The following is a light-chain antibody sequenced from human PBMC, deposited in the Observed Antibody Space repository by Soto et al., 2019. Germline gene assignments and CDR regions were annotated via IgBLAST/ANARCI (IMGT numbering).Light chain of an antibody. J-gene: IGKJ4*01. CDR1: QGISSY. Sequence: DIQLTQSPSFLSASVGDRVTITCRASQGISSYLAWYQQKPGQAPKFLIYAASTLESGVPSRFSGSGSGTEFTLTITSLQPEDFATYYCQQLNSYPLTVGGGTKVEIK. V-gene: IGKV1-9*01. CDR3: QQLNSYPLT. CDR2: AAS.